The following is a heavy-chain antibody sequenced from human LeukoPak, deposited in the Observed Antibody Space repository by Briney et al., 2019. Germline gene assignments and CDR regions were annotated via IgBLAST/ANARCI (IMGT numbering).Heavy chain of an antibody. CDR1: GFIFDDYA. CDR2: VSWKSDTV. CDR3: AKSGKDGLLWFGELVSNYYYMDV. D-gene: IGHD3-10*01. Sequence: GGSLRLSCAASGFIFDDYAIHWVRQAPGKGLEWVSGVSWKSDTVGYADSVKGRFTISRDNAKNSLYLQMNGLRAEDTALYYCAKSGKDGLLWFGELVSNYYYMDVWGKGTTVTVSS. J-gene: IGHJ6*03. V-gene: IGHV3-9*01.